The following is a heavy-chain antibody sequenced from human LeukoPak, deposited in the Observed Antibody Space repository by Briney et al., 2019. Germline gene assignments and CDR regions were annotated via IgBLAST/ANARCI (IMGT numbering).Heavy chain of an antibody. CDR2: IYYSGST. CDR3: ARSGGLWLLTYYFDY. V-gene: IGHV4-39*07. Sequence: SETLSLTCTVSGGSISSSSYYWGWIRQPPGKGLEWIGSIYYSGSTYYNPSLKSRVTISVDTSKSQLSLKLSSVTAADTAVYFCARSGGLWLLTYYFDYWGQGTLVTVSS. D-gene: IGHD3-22*01. CDR1: GGSISSSSYY. J-gene: IGHJ4*02.